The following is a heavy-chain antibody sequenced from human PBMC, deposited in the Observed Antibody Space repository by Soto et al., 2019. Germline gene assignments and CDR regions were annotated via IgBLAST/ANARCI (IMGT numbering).Heavy chain of an antibody. Sequence: SVKVSCKASGGTFISYAISWVRQAPGQGLEWMGGIIPIFGTANYAQKFQGRVTITADESTSTAYMELSSLRSEDTAVYYCARNSWGLQFGAFDIWGQGTMVTVSS. J-gene: IGHJ3*02. CDR2: IIPIFGTA. CDR1: GGTFISYA. D-gene: IGHD1-26*01. V-gene: IGHV1-69*13. CDR3: ARNSWGLQFGAFDI.